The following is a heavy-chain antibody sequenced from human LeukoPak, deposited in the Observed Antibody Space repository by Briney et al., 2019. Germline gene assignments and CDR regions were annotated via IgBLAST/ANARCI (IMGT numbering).Heavy chain of an antibody. CDR1: GYSINSGNY. CDR3: ATQSGSLGDYFDY. D-gene: IGHD3-22*01. V-gene: IGHV4-38-2*02. Sequence: SETLSLTCTVSGYSINSGNYWGWIRQPPGKGLEWIGSIYHSGNTYYDPSLKSRVTMSVHTSKNQFSLNLSSVTAADTAVYYCATQSGSLGDYFDYWGQGTLVTVS. J-gene: IGHJ4*02. CDR2: IYHSGNT.